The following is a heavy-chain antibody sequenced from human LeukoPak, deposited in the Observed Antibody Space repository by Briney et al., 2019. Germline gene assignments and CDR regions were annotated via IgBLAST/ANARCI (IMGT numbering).Heavy chain of an antibody. D-gene: IGHD6-19*01. V-gene: IGHV1-18*01. Sequence: ASVKVSCKASGYTFTSYGISWVRQAPGQGLEWMGWISAYNGNTNYAQKRQGRVTMTTDTSTSTAYMELRSLRSDDTAVYYCARPLYSSATGAAYYFDYWGQGTLVTVSS. CDR2: ISAYNGNT. CDR3: ARPLYSSATGAAYYFDY. CDR1: GYTFTSYG. J-gene: IGHJ4*02.